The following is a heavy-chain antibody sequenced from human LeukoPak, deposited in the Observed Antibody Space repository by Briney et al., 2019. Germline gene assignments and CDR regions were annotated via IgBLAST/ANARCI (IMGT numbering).Heavy chain of an antibody. V-gene: IGHV1-2*06. D-gene: IGHD2-15*01. CDR1: RYTFTVSY. CDR2: IYPKSGGT. Sequence: ASVKVSCKASRYTFTVSYIHWVRQAPGQGLEWMGRIYPKSGGTTYTQKCQGRVTLTRDTSIITAYIELNRLRSDDTAVYYCARERVVGHSAFDYWGQGTLVTVSP. J-gene: IGHJ4*02. CDR3: ARERVVGHSAFDY.